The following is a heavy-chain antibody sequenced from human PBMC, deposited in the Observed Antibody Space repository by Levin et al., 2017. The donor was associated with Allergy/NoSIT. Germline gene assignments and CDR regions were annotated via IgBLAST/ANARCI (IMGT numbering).Heavy chain of an antibody. CDR3: AKGTDSSSWYSRPLGMDV. CDR1: GFTFSSYA. CDR2: ISGSGGST. J-gene: IGHJ6*02. D-gene: IGHD6-13*01. Sequence: GGSLRLSCAASGFTFSSYAMSWVRQAPGKGLEWVSAISGSGGSTYYADSVKGRFTISRDNSKNTLYLQMNSLRAEDTAVYYCAKGTDSSSWYSRPLGMDVWGQGTTVTVSS. V-gene: IGHV3-23*01.